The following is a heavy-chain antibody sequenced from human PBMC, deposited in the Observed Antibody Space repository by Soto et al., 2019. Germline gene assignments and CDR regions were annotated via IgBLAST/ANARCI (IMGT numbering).Heavy chain of an antibody. J-gene: IGHJ5*02. CDR2: IYYSGST. CDR1: GGSISSYY. CDR3: ARQVVIIPWFDP. Sequence: SETLSLTCTVSGGSISSYYWSWIRQPPGKGLEWIGYIYYSGSTNYNPSLKSRVTISVDTSKNQFSLKLSSVTAADTAVYYCARQVVIIPWFDPWGQGTLDTVSS. V-gene: IGHV4-59*08. D-gene: IGHD3-3*01.